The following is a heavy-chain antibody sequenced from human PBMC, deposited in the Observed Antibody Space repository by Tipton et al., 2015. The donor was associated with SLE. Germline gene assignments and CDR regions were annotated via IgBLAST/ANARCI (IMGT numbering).Heavy chain of an antibody. CDR3: ARGDFWSGYLDS. D-gene: IGHD3-3*01. V-gene: IGHV4-4*07. CDR1: GGSISSNY. J-gene: IGHJ4*02. Sequence: TLSLTCTVSGGSISSNYWSWIRQPAGKGLEWIGRIYSSGSTNYNPSLKSRVTMSVDTSKNQFSLKLTSVTAADTAVYYCARGDFWSGYLDSWGQGSLVTVSS. CDR2: IYSSGST.